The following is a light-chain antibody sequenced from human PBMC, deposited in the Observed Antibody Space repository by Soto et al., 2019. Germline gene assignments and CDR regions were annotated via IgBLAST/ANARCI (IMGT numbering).Light chain of an antibody. V-gene: IGLV2-14*01. CDR1: GSDVGGYKY. CDR2: DVS. Sequence: QSALTQPASVSGSPGQSITISCTGTGSDVGGYKYVSWYQQLPGKAPKLMIYDVSYRPSGVSDRFSGSKSGNTASLIISGLQAEDEADYYCSSYASSSPFVFGTGTKVTDL. J-gene: IGLJ1*01. CDR3: SSYASSSPFV.